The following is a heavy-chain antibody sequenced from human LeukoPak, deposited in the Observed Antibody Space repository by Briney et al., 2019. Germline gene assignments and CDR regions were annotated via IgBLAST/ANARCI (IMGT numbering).Heavy chain of an antibody. CDR2: INHSGST. Sequence: PPETLSLTCAVYGGSFSGYYWSWIRQPPGKGLEWIGEINHSGSTNYNPSLKSRVTISVDTSKNQFSLELSSVTAADTAVYYCATEACSTTSCYPWFDPWGQGTLVTVSS. J-gene: IGHJ5*02. V-gene: IGHV4-34*01. CDR3: ATEACSTTSCYPWFDP. CDR1: GGSFSGYY. D-gene: IGHD2-2*01.